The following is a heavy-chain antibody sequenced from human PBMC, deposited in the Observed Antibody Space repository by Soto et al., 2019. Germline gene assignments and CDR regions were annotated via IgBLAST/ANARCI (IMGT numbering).Heavy chain of an antibody. J-gene: IGHJ6*03. CDR2: IIPILGIA. CDR1: GATFSGYT. V-gene: IGHV1-69*02. D-gene: IGHD4-17*01. Sequence: QVQLVQSGAEVKKPGSSVKVSCKASGATFSGYTITWVRQAPGQGLEWMGRIIPILGIANYAQKFQGRVTITADKSTSTAYMELSSLRSEDTAVYYCAILTNMTTVTTDLYYYSMDVWGKGTTVTVSS. CDR3: AILTNMTTVTTDLYYYSMDV.